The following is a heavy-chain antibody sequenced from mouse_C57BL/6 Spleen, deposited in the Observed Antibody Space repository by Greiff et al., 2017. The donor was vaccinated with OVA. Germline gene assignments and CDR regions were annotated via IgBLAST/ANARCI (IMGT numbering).Heavy chain of an antibody. D-gene: IGHD3-2*02. Sequence: QVQLQQPGAELVRPGSSVKLSCKASGYTFTSYWMDWVKQRPGQGLEWIGNIYPSDSETHYNQKFKDKATLTVDKSSSTAYMQLSSLTSEDSAVYYCARGGSGYGGAMDYWGQGTSVTVSS. V-gene: IGHV1-61*01. CDR3: ARGGSGYGGAMDY. CDR2: IYPSDSET. CDR1: GYTFTSYW. J-gene: IGHJ4*01.